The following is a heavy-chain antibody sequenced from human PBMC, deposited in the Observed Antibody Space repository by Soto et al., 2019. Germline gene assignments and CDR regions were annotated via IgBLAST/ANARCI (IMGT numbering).Heavy chain of an antibody. V-gene: IGHV6-1*01. J-gene: IGHJ4*02. CDR2: TYYRSKWYN. CDR3: ARDPPGGGFDY. D-gene: IGHD3-10*01. CDR1: GDSVSSVSSA. Sequence: PSPTLSLTCAISGDSVSSVSSAWHWIRQSPSRGLEWLGRTYYRSKWYNDYADSVKSRISITPDTSKNQFSLQLNYVTPEDTAVYYCARDPPGGGFDYWGQGTLVTVSS.